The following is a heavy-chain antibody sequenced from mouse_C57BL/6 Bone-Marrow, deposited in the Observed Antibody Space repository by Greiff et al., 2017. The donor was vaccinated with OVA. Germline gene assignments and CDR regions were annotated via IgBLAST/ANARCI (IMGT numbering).Heavy chain of an antibody. D-gene: IGHD1-1*01. J-gene: IGHJ1*03. V-gene: IGHV14-2*01. CDR3: ARVFYGSSSYWYFDV. CDR1: GFNIKDYY. Sequence: VQLQQSGAELVKPGASVKLSCTASGFNIKDYYLHWVKQRTEQGLEWIGRIDPEDGETKYAPKFQGKAPITADTSSHTAYLQLSSLTSEDTAVYYCARVFYGSSSYWYFDVWGTGTTVTVSS. CDR2: IDPEDGET.